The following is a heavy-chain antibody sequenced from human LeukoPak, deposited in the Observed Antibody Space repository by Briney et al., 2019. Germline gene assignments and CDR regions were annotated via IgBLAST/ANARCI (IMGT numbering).Heavy chain of an antibody. CDR1: GYSFSSYG. CDR2: ISAYNGNT. D-gene: IGHD5-12*01. V-gene: IGHV1-18*01. CDR3: ARGGIYLYAMDV. J-gene: IGHJ6*02. Sequence: ASVKVSCKASGYSFSSYGISWVRQAPGQGLEWMGWISAYNGNTNYAQKLQGRVTMTTDTSTSTVYMELRSLRSDDTAVYYCARGGIYLYAMDVWGQGTTVTVSS.